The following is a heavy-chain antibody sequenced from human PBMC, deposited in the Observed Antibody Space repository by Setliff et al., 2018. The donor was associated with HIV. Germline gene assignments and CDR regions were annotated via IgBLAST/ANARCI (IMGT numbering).Heavy chain of an antibody. V-gene: IGHV3-23*03. Sequence: GESLKISCAASGFSLNAYGMSWVRQAPGKGLEWVSFIYSGGSTTYYADSVKGRFTISRDNSKNTLYLQMNTLRAEDTAVYYCAALSLRTNTVYGILSTRFDPWGRGTLVTVS. J-gene: IGHJ5*02. CDR3: AALSLRTNTVYGILSTRFDP. D-gene: IGHD2-8*01. CDR1: GFSLNAYG. CDR2: IYSGGSTT.